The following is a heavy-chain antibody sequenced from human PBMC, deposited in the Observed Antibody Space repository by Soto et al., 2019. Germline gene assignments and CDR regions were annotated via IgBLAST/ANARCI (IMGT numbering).Heavy chain of an antibody. CDR2: IYYSGRT. J-gene: IGHJ4*02. CDR3: ARNDHGGNPFFAN. D-gene: IGHD4-17*01. Sequence: QVQLQESGPGLVKPSETLSLTCTVSGGSLSGYYWSWIRQPPGKGLEWIGYIYYSGRTNYNPSLKSRVTMSVDTSKNQCSLKLSSVTAADTAVYYCARNDHGGNPFFANWGQGTLVTVSS. V-gene: IGHV4-59*01. CDR1: GGSLSGYY.